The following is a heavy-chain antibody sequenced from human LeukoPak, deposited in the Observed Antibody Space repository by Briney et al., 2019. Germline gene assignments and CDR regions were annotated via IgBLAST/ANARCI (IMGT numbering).Heavy chain of an antibody. J-gene: IGHJ6*02. CDR1: GYTFTSND. Sequence: ASVKVSCKTSGYTFTSNDINWVRQAPGQGLEYMGWMNPNSGVTTNAKKFQGRVSMTRDTSTTTAYMEVRGLRSDDTAVYYCVRGRDYYYGLDVWGQGTTVIVSS. V-gene: IGHV1-8*01. CDR3: VRGRDYYYGLDV. CDR2: MNPNSGVT.